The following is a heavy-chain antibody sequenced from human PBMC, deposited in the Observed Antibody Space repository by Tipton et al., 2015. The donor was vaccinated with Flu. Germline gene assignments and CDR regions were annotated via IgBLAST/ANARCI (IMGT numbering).Heavy chain of an antibody. CDR3: ARETGYSSSWYGY. V-gene: IGHV1-2*02. J-gene: IGHJ4*02. CDR2: INPNSGGA. CDR1: GYTFTGYY. Sequence: QLVQSGAEVKKPGASVKVSCKASGYTFTGYYMHWVRQAPGQGLEWMGWINPNSGGANYAQKFQGRVTMTRDTSISTAYMELSRLRSDDTAVYYCARETGYSSSWYGYWGQGTLVTVSS. D-gene: IGHD6-13*01.